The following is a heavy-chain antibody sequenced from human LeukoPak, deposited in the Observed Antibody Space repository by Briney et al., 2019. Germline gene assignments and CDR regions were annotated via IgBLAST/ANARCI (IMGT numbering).Heavy chain of an antibody. CDR1: GFTFPTHG. J-gene: IGHJ4*02. CDR2: ILNDGSTQ. Sequence: PGGSLRLSCAASGFTFPTHGMHWVRQAPGKGLEWVAIILNDGSTQYYADSVKGRFTISRDNSKNALYLQMNSLRAEDTAVYYCARVRSGSLDYWGQGTLVSVSS. D-gene: IGHD1-26*01. V-gene: IGHV3-30*03. CDR3: ARVRSGSLDY.